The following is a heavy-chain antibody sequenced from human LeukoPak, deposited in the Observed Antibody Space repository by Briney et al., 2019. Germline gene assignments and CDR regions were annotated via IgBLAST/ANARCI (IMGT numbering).Heavy chain of an antibody. D-gene: IGHD1-26*01. CDR2: IYSDGST. V-gene: IGHV3-66*02. J-gene: IGHJ5*02. Sequence: GGSLRLSXAASGFAVSTNYLSWVRQAPGKGLEWVSVIYSDGSTCYTDSVKGRFTISRDNSKNTLYLQMNSLRPEDTAVYYCARDQRTESYYPWGWFDPWGQGTLVTVSS. CDR3: ARDQRTESYYPWGWFDP. CDR1: GFAVSTNY.